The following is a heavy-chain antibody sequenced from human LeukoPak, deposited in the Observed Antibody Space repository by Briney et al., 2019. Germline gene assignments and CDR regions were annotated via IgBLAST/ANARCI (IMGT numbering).Heavy chain of an antibody. J-gene: IGHJ5*02. D-gene: IGHD6-13*01. CDR3: ARVSIAAAGTLNWFDP. V-gene: IGHV1-69*05. Sequence: GASVKVSCKASGGTFSSYAISWVRQAPGQGLEWMGGIIPIFGTANYAQKFQGRVTITTDESTSTAYMELSSLRSEDTAVYYCARVSIAAAGTLNWFDPWGQGTLVTVSS. CDR1: GGTFSSYA. CDR2: IIPIFGTA.